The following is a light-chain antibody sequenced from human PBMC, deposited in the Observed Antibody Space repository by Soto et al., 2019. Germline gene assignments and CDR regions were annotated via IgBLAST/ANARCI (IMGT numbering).Light chain of an antibody. V-gene: IGKV3-11*01. J-gene: IGKJ1*01. CDR3: HQRQSWPRT. CDR1: QAVNTR. Sequence: IVLTQYQGTLSLSPGERATLSCRASQAVNTRLAWYHHKLGQAPRLLTDLAYHRAAGVPARFSGSGSGTDFTLTISDVEPEDFAVYYCHQRQSWPRTFGQGAKVAIK. CDR2: LAY.